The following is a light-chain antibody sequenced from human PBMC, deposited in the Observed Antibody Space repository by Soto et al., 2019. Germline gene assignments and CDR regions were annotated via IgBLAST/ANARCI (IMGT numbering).Light chain of an antibody. CDR3: RSNSEHPPRELV. Sequence: QSVLTQPASVSGSPGQSIAISCTGTSRDVGDYDLVSWYQQHPGEAPKLIIYDVYYRPSGVSDRFSGTKSGHTASLTIPGLPACHGAHLLCRSNSEHPPRELVFGGGNQPAVL. CDR2: DVY. CDR1: SRDVGDYDL. V-gene: IGLV2-14*03. J-gene: IGLJ3*02.